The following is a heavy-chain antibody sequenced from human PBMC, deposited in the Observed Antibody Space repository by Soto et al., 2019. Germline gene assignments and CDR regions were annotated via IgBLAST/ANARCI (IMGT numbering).Heavy chain of an antibody. V-gene: IGHV4-59*01. J-gene: IGHJ4*01. CDR2: IYYSGST. Sequence: SETLSLTCTVSGGSISSYYWSWIRQPPGKGLEWIGYIYYSGSTNYNPSLKSRVTISVDTSKNQFSLKLSSVTAADTAVYYCARDSGAGWLQFVGFDYWGHGTLVTVSS. CDR3: ARDSGAGWLQFVGFDY. CDR1: GGSISSYY. D-gene: IGHD5-12*01.